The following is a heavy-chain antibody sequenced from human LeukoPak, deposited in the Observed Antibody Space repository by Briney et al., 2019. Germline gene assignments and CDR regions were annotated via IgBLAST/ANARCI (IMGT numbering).Heavy chain of an antibody. CDR2: INPNDGAT. V-gene: IGHV1-2*02. Sequence: ASVRASCKTSGYTFTGHYMHWVPQAPGPGLEWLGWINPNDGATNHAQTFRGRVTMTRDTAINTIYVELNRLRSDDTAVYYCARYGDTTGTTFDALDLWGPGTMVTVSS. J-gene: IGHJ3*01. D-gene: IGHD1-1*01. CDR3: ARYGDTTGTTFDALDL. CDR1: GYTFTGHY.